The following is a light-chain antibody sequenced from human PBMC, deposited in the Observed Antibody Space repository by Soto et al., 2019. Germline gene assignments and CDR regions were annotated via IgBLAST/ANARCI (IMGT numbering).Light chain of an antibody. CDR3: QQRSNWPPLT. J-gene: IGKJ5*01. CDR1: QSVNSY. CDR2: GAS. V-gene: IGKV3-11*01. Sequence: EIVLTQSPATLSLSPGERATLSCRASQSVNSYLAWYQHKPGQAPRLLIYGASNRATGIPARFSGSGSGTDFTLTISSLEPEDFAVYYCQQRSNWPPLTLGQGTRLEIK.